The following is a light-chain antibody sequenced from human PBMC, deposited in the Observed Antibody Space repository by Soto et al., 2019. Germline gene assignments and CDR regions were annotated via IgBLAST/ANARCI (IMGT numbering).Light chain of an antibody. Sequence: EIQMTQSPSSLSASVGDRVTITCRASQSISNYLSWYQQKAGKAPKLLIFDTSTLQCGVPSRFSGSGSGTEFTLTISSQQPEDFATYYCLQSFKTPLTFGGGSTIAIK. CDR3: LQSFKTPLT. V-gene: IGKV1-39*01. CDR1: QSISNY. J-gene: IGKJ4*01. CDR2: DTS.